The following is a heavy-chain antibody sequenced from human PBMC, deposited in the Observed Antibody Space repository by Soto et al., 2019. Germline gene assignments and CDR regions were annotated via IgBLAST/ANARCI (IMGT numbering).Heavy chain of an antibody. CDR2: IYYSGST. Sequence: PSETLSLTCTVSGGSISSSSYYWGWIRQPPGKGLEWIGSIYYSGSTYYNPSLKSRVTISVDTSKNQFSLKLSSVTAEDTAVYYCAKEASARGGNSDGYFDYWGQGTLVTVSS. CDR1: GGSISSSSYY. V-gene: IGHV4-39*07. J-gene: IGHJ4*02. D-gene: IGHD2-21*02. CDR3: AKEASARGGNSDGYFDY.